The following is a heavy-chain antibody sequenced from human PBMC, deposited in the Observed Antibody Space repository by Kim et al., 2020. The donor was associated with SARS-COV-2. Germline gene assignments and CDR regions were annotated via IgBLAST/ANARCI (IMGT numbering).Heavy chain of an antibody. J-gene: IGHJ4*02. CDR2: ISSSSSTI. CDR1: GFTFSSYS. V-gene: IGHV3-48*02. CDR3: ARDPQDYGDYVLDY. Sequence: GGSLRLSCAASGFTFSSYSMNWVRQAPGKGLEWVSYISSSSSTIYYADSVKGRFTISRDNAKNSLYLQMNSLRDEDTAVYYCARDPQDYGDYVLDYWGQGTLVTVSS. D-gene: IGHD4-17*01.